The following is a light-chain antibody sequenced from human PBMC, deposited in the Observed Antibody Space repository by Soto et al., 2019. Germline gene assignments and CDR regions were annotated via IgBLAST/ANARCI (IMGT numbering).Light chain of an antibody. CDR2: VAS. J-gene: IGKJ4*01. CDR3: QQYGSSPLT. CDR1: QSVSSSY. Sequence: EIVLTQSPGTLSLSPGERATLSCRASQSVSSSYLAWYQQKPGQAPRLLIYVASSRASGIPDRFSGSGSGTDFTRTISRLEPEDFSVYYGQQYGSSPLTCGGGTKVEIK. V-gene: IGKV3-20*01.